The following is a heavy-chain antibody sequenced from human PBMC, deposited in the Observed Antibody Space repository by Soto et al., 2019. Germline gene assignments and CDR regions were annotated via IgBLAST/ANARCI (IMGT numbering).Heavy chain of an antibody. Sequence: SETLSLTSTVSGGNISSYYWSWIRQPPGKGLEWIGYIYYSGSTYYNPSLKSRVTISVDTSKDQFSLKLSSVTAADTAVYYCARDFTDSSGPTLGMGVWGQGTTVTVSS. CDR2: IYYSGST. J-gene: IGHJ6*02. D-gene: IGHD6-19*01. CDR1: GGNISSYY. CDR3: ARDFTDSSGPTLGMGV. V-gene: IGHV4-59*12.